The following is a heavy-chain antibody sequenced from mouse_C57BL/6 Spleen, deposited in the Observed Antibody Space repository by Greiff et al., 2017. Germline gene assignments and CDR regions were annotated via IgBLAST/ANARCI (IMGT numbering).Heavy chain of an antibody. J-gene: IGHJ4*01. CDR3: ARDYYGTRGYAMDY. CDR1: GYAFSSSW. Sequence: QVQLQQSGPELVKPGASVKISCKASGYAFSSSWMNWVKQRPGKGLEWIGRIYPGDGDTNYNGKFKGKATLTADTSSSTAYMQLSSLTSEDSAVYFCARDYYGTRGYAMDYWGQGTSVTVSS. V-gene: IGHV1-82*01. CDR2: IYPGDGDT. D-gene: IGHD1-1*01.